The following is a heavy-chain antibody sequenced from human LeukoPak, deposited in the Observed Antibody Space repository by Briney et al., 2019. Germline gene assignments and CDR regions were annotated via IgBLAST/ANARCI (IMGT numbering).Heavy chain of an antibody. Sequence: GRSLRLSCAASGFTVSSNYMSWVRQAPGKGLEWVSVIYSGGSTYYADSVKGRFTISRDNSKNTLYLQMNSLRAEDTAVYYCARGSYGYSRMDVWGQGTTVTVSS. D-gene: IGHD5-18*01. CDR2: IYSGGST. CDR1: GFTVSSNY. V-gene: IGHV3-53*01. CDR3: ARGSYGYSRMDV. J-gene: IGHJ6*02.